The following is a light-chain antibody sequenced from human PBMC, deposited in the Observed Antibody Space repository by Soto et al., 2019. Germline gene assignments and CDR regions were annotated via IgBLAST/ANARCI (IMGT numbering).Light chain of an antibody. J-gene: IGLJ1*01. CDR3: SSYTSRSTLV. CDR1: STDVGGYNY. V-gene: IGLV2-14*01. Sequence: QSALTQPASVSGSPGQSITISCTGTSTDVGGYNYVSWYQQHPGKAPKLMISEVSNRPSGVSNRFSGSKSGNTASPTISGLQAEEQADYSCSSYTSRSTLVFGTGTKVTV. CDR2: EVS.